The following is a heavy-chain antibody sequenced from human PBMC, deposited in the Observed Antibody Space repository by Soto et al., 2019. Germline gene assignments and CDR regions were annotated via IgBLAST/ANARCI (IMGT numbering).Heavy chain of an antibody. D-gene: IGHD1-26*01. V-gene: IGHV4-59*12. Sequence: SETLSLTCTVSGGSISSYYWSWIRQPPGKGLEWIGYIYYSGSTNYNPSLKSRVTISVDTSKNQFSLKLSSVTAADTAVYYCARGQGATTPPSAELYFHPLRQAIPITVPQ. CDR3: ARGQGATTPPSAELYFHP. CDR1: GGSISSYY. CDR2: IYYSGST. J-gene: IGHJ1*01.